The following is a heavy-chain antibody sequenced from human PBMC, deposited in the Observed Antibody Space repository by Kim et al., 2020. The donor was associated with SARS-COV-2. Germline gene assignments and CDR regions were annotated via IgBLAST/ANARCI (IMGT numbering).Heavy chain of an antibody. CDR2: MNPNSGNT. V-gene: IGHV1-8*01. Sequence: ASVKVSCKASGYTFTSYDINWVRQATGQGLEWMGWMNPNSGNTGHAQKFQGRVTMTRNTSISTAYMELSSLRSEDTAVYYCARLSYYDYVWGFDPWGQGTLVTVSS. J-gene: IGHJ5*02. CDR1: GYTFTSYD. CDR3: ARLSYYDYVWGFDP. D-gene: IGHD3-16*01.